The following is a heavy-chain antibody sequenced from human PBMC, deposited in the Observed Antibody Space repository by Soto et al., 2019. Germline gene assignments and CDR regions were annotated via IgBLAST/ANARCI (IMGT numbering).Heavy chain of an antibody. CDR2: TYYSGST. Sequence: QVQLQESGPGLVKPSQTLSLTCTVSGGSISSGGYYWSWIRQHPVKGLEWIGYTYYSGSTYYNPSLNSLVTISVDTSKNQFSLKLSSVTAADTAVYYCASGLDIVATGKGAFDIWGQGTMVTVSS. J-gene: IGHJ3*02. D-gene: IGHD5-12*01. V-gene: IGHV4-31*01. CDR3: ASGLDIVATGKGAFDI. CDR1: GGSISSGGYY.